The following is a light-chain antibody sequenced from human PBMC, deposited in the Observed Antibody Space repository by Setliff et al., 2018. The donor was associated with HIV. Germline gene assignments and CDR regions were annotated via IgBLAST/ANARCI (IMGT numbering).Light chain of an antibody. CDR2: EVG. CDR3: CSYAGSAFYV. Sequence: QSALTQPASVSGSPGQSITISCTGTSSNVGTYDLVSWYQQYPGKAPQLIIYEVGKRPSGVSNRFSGSKSGNTASLTISGLQAEDEADYLCCSYAGSAFYVFGIGTKVTLL. J-gene: IGLJ1*01. V-gene: IGLV2-23*02. CDR1: SSNVGTYDL.